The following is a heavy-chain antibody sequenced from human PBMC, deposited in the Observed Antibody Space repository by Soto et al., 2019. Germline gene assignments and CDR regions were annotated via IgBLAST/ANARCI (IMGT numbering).Heavy chain of an antibody. Sequence: EVHLVESGGGLVKPGGSLRLSCAPSGLTFSPYTMKWVRKAPGKGLEWVSSISSGSSHTHYADSVKGRFTISRDNAKNSLYLQMNSLRGEDTAVYYCVTGDDRRFGGQGTLVTVSS. J-gene: IGHJ4*02. CDR1: GLTFSPYT. CDR2: ISSGSSHT. CDR3: VTGDDRRF. V-gene: IGHV3-21*01. D-gene: IGHD3-10*01.